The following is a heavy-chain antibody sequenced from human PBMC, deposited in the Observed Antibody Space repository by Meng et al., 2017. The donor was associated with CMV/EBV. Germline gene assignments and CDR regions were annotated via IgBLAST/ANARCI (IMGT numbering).Heavy chain of an antibody. CDR2: ISYSGAT. CDR3: ARGPGGYYFDY. CDR1: AGTISSIGNY. J-gene: IGHJ4*02. D-gene: IGHD3-16*01. Sequence: TCVVSAGTISSIGNYWTWIRQYPGTGLEWLGFISYSGATYYNPSLKSRLIISLDLSQNHFSLNLSSVTAADTALYYCARGPGGYYFDYWGQGTLSPSPQ. V-gene: IGHV4-31*11.